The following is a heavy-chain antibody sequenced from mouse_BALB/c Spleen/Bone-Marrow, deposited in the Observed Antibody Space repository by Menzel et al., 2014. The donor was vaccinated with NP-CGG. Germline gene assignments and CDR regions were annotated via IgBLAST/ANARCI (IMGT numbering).Heavy chain of an antibody. J-gene: IGHJ4*01. CDR3: ARKALYYAMDY. CDR1: GYPITSDYA. Sequence: EVQLQQSGPGLVKPSQSLSLTCTATGYPITSDYAWNWIRQFPGNKLEWMGYISYSGSTSYNPSLKSRISITRDTSKNQFFLQLNSVTTEDTATYYCARKALYYAMDYWGQGTSVTVSS. V-gene: IGHV3-2*02. CDR2: ISYSGST.